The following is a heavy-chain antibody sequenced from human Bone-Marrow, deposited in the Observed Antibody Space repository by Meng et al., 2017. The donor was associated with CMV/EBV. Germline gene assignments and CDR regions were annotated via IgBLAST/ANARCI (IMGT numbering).Heavy chain of an antibody. CDR2: INPKSGGT. D-gene: IGHD3-22*01. CDR1: GYTFIGYD. CDR3: AKSLYTNYYSTYYGLDV. J-gene: IGHJ6*04. Sequence: ASVKVSCKASGYTFIGYDLHWVRQAPGQGLEWMGWINPKSGGTNYAQRFQGRVTMTRDTSINTVYMELRRLRSDDTAVYFCAKSLYTNYYSTYYGLDVWGKGTTVNVSS. V-gene: IGHV1-2*02.